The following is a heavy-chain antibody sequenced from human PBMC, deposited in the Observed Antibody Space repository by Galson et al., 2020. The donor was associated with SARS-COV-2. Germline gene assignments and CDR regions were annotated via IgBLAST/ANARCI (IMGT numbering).Heavy chain of an antibody. CDR1: GNSFTSYW. Sequence: GESLKISCKGSGNSFTSYWIGWVRQLPGKGLEWMGIIYYGDSDTRYSPSFQGQVTISADKSINTAYLQWSSPKASDTAMYYCARRTYGDYYFDYWGQGTLVTVSS. CDR2: IYYGDSDT. CDR3: ARRTYGDYYFDY. D-gene: IGHD4-17*01. J-gene: IGHJ4*02. V-gene: IGHV5-51*01.